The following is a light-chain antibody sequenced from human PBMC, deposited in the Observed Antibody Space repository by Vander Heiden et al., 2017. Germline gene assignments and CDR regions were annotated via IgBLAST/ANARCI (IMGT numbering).Light chain of an antibody. V-gene: IGKV1-39*01. Sequence: DIQLTQSPSSLSASVRDRVTLTCRASQSLSSYLNWYQQKPGKAPKLLIYAASSLQSGVPSRCSGSGSGTDFTLTISSLQPEDFATYYCQQSYSTPRYTFGQGTKLEIK. CDR3: QQSYSTPRYT. CDR2: AAS. CDR1: QSLSSY. J-gene: IGKJ2*01.